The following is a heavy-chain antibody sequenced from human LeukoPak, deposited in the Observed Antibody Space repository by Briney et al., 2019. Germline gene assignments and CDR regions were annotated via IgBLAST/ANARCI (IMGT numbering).Heavy chain of an antibody. Sequence: GGSLRLSCAASGFIFDDYGMSWVRQAPGKGLEWVAGLNWNGDNTSYEDSVKGRFTISRDNAKNSLSLEMNSLRAEDTAVYYCARDGSPNYGYYAFFDNWGQGTLVTVSS. CDR1: GFIFDDYG. D-gene: IGHD1-26*01. V-gene: IGHV3-20*04. CDR3: ARDGSPNYGYYAFFDN. CDR2: LNWNGDNT. J-gene: IGHJ4*02.